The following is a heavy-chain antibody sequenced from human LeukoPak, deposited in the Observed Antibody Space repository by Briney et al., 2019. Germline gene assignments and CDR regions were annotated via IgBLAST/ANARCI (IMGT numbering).Heavy chain of an antibody. D-gene: IGHD2-2*01. CDR1: GFTFNDFS. Sequence: GGSLRLSCAASGFTFNDFSMTWVRQAPGKGLEWVSSISSTSSFIFYADSVKGRFTISRDNAKNSLFLQMNSLRAEDTAVYYCARLVTSTPGSWGQGALVTVSS. J-gene: IGHJ5*02. CDR2: ISSTSSFI. V-gene: IGHV3-21*06. CDR3: ARLVTSTPGS.